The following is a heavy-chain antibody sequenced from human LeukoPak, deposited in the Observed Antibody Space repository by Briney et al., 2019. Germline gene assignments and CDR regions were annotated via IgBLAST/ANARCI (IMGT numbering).Heavy chain of an antibody. J-gene: IGHJ4*02. Sequence: SETLSLTCAVYGGSFSGYYWSWIRQPPGKGLEWIEEINHSGSTNYNPSLKSRVTISVDTSKNQFSLKLSSVTAADTAVYYCARGGRYSSSWSRDFDYWGQGTLVTVSS. CDR1: GGSFSGYY. V-gene: IGHV4-34*01. D-gene: IGHD6-13*01. CDR2: INHSGST. CDR3: ARGGRYSSSWSRDFDY.